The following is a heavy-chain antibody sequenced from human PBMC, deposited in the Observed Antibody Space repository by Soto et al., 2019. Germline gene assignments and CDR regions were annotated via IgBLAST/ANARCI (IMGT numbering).Heavy chain of an antibody. J-gene: IGHJ6*02. CDR2: ISGSGDGT. CDR1: GFSVSDYS. D-gene: IGHD2-8*01. Sequence: PGGSLRLSCGASGFSVSDYSMSWVRQAPGKGLEWVSSISGSGDGTYYGDSVKGRFTLSRDTSQKTLYLQMNNLRGEDTAVYFCTKSRRSVLMVYGFGGMDVWGRGTTLTV. CDR3: TKSRRSVLMVYGFGGMDV. V-gene: IGHV3-23*01.